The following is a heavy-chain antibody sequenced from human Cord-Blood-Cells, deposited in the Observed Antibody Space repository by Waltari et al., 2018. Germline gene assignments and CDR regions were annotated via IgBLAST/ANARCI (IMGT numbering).Heavy chain of an antibody. D-gene: IGHD2-2*01. V-gene: IGHV4-34*01. CDR3: ARCGCTRCYTFDY. Sequence: QVQLQQWGAGLLKPSETLPLTCAVYGGSFSGSYWRWIGQPPGTGLEWIGESNHRGSNNYNPSLKSRVTISVDTSKNQVSLKLSSVTAADTAVYYCARCGCTRCYTFDYWGQGTLVTVSS. CDR1: GGSFSGSY. J-gene: IGHJ4*02. CDR2: SNHRGSN.